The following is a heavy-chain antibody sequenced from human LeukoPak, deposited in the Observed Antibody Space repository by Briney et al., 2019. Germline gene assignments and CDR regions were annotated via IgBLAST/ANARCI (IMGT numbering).Heavy chain of an antibody. D-gene: IGHD2-2*01. V-gene: IGHV4-39*01. CDR2: IYYSGSSS. J-gene: IGHJ4*02. Sequence: SETLSLTCTVSGGSISSSSYDWGWIRQPPGKGLEWIGSIYYSGSSSYYNPSLKSRVTISVDTSNNQFSLKLSSATAADTAVYYCATPREGCSSTSCYVTFDYWGQGTLVTVSS. CDR1: GGSISSSSYD. CDR3: ATPREGCSSTSCYVTFDY.